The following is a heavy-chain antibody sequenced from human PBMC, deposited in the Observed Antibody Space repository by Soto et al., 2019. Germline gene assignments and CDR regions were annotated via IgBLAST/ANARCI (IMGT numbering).Heavy chain of an antibody. V-gene: IGHV4-59*08. CDR1: SGPSSSHN. J-gene: IGHJ6*02. CDR3: LGPGIDYLPGLLDV. CDR2: VYYTGDT. D-gene: IGHD1-26*01. Sequence: QVQLQQSGPRLVKPSETLSLTCTVSSGPSSSHNWGWIRQSPGRGLEWIGYVYYTGDTSYNPSLKRRVTISADPSQNNLSLNPTSGDPADTAVYYWLGPGIDYLPGLLDVWGQGTTVSVSS.